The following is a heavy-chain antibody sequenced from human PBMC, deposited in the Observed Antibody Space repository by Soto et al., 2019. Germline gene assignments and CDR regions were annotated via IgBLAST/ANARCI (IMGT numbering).Heavy chain of an antibody. J-gene: IGHJ6*02. CDR1: GGTFSSYA. CDR3: ARVLGEYSNYGRHYYYYGMDV. Sequence: SVKVSCKASGGTFSSYAISWVRQAPGQGLEWMGGIIPIFGTANYAQKFQGRVTITADKSTSTAYMELSSLRSEDTAVYYCARVLGEYSNYGRHYYYYGMDVWGQGTTVTVSS. D-gene: IGHD4-4*01. CDR2: IIPIFGTA. V-gene: IGHV1-69*06.